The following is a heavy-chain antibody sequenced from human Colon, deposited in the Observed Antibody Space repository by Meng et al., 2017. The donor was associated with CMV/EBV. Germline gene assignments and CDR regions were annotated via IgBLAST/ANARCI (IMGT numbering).Heavy chain of an antibody. Sequence: LVQSGAWGKRPVAPGKVACKASGYHFTGYFMYWVRQAPGQGLEWMGSINPNSGGTNYAQKFQGRVTMTRDTSINTAYMELSRLRSDDTAVYYCATVSGGDFDYWGQGTLVTVSS. CDR3: ATVSGGDFDY. CDR2: INPNSGGT. CDR1: GYHFTGYF. V-gene: IGHV1-2*02. J-gene: IGHJ4*02. D-gene: IGHD1-26*01.